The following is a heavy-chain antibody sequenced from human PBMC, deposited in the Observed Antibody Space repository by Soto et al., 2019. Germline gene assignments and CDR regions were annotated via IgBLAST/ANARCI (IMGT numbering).Heavy chain of an antibody. V-gene: IGHV4-4*02. CDR3: ARVISPMAPSDY. J-gene: IGHJ4*02. Sequence: QVQLQESGPGLVKPSGTLSLTCADSGGSISSGNWWSWVRQPPGKGLEWIGETYHSGSTTYTPSRKSRFTISVDKSKTHFSLRLSSVTAADTAVYYCARVISPMAPSDYWGQGTLVTVSS. CDR1: GGSISSGNW. CDR2: TYHSGST. D-gene: IGHD3-10*01.